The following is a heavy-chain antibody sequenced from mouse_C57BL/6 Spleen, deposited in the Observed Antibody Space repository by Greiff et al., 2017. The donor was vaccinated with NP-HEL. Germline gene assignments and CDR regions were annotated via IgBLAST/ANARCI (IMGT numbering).Heavy chain of an antibody. CDR1: GYTFTSSG. CDR3: ARETVVAGNAMDY. V-gene: IGHV1-81*01. D-gene: IGHD1-1*01. Sequence: QVQLQQSGAELARPGASVKLSCKASGYTFTSSGISWVKQRTGQGLEWIGEIYPRSGNTYYNEKFKGKATLTADKSSSTAYMELRSLTSEDSAVYFCARETVVAGNAMDYWGQGTSVTVSS. CDR2: IYPRSGNT. J-gene: IGHJ4*01.